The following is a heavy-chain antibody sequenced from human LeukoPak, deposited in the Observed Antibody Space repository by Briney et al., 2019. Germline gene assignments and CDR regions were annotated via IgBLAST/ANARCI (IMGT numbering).Heavy chain of an antibody. Sequence: GGSLRLSCAASGFTVSSNYMSWVRQAPGKGLEWVGRIKSKTDGGTTDYAAPVKGRFTISRDDSKNTLYLQMNSLKTEDTAVYYCTTELGVGATNAFDIWGQGTMVTVSS. J-gene: IGHJ3*02. CDR1: GFTVSSNY. V-gene: IGHV3-15*01. CDR3: TTELGVGATNAFDI. CDR2: IKSKTDGGTT. D-gene: IGHD1-26*01.